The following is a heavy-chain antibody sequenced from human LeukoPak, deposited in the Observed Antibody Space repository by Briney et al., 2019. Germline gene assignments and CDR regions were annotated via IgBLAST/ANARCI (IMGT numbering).Heavy chain of an antibody. CDR3: ARDHWNYHYFDY. CDR2: INHSGST. CDR1: GGSFSGYY. D-gene: IGHD1-7*01. Sequence: SETLSLTCAVYGGSFSGYYWSWIRQPPGKGLEWIGEINHSGSTNYNPSLKSRVTISVDTSKNQFSLKLSPVTAADTAVYYCARDHWNYHYFDYWGQGTLVTVSS. J-gene: IGHJ4*02. V-gene: IGHV4-34*01.